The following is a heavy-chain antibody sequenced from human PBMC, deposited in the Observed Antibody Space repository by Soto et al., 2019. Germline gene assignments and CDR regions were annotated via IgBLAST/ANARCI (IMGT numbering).Heavy chain of an antibody. CDR3: ADKRASSIGYYSYWYFDL. V-gene: IGHV2-5*02. CDR2: IYWDDDK. D-gene: IGHD3-22*01. CDR1: GFSLSTSGVG. J-gene: IGHJ2*01. Sequence: QITLKESGPTLVKPTQTLTLTCTFSGFSLSTSGVGVGWIRQPPGKALEWLALIYWDDDKRYSPSLKSRLTITKDPSTNQVVRTMTNMDPVDTATYYCADKRASSIGYYSYWYFDLWGRGTLVTVSS.